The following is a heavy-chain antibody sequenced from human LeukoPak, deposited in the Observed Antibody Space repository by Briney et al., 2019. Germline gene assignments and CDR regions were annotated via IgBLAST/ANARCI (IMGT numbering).Heavy chain of an antibody. J-gene: IGHJ4*02. D-gene: IGHD3-3*01. CDR2: IYYSGST. Sequence: PSETLSLTCTVSGGSISSYYWSWIRQPPGKGLEWIGYIYYSGSTNYNPSLKSRVTISVDTSKNQFSLKLSSVTAADTAVYYCARDTGVVTHFDYWGQGTLVTVSS. V-gene: IGHV4-59*12. CDR3: ARDTGVVTHFDY. CDR1: GGSISSYY.